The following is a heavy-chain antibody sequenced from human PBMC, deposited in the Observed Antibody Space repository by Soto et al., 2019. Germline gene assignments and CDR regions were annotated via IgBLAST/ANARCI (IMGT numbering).Heavy chain of an antibody. CDR3: AREVATGVYYFDY. J-gene: IGHJ4*02. D-gene: IGHD5-12*01. Sequence: QVQLVESGGGVVQPGRSLRLSCAASGFTFSSYGMHWVRQAPGKGLEWVAVIWYDGSNKYYADSVKGRFTISRDNSKNTLYLQMNSLRAEDTAVYYCAREVATGVYYFDYWGQGTLVTVSS. CDR1: GFTFSSYG. V-gene: IGHV3-33*01. CDR2: IWYDGSNK.